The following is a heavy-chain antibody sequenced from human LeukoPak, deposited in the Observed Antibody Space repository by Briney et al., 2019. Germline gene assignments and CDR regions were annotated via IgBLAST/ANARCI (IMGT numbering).Heavy chain of an antibody. V-gene: IGHV1-2*02. CDR2: INPNSGGT. CDR3: AREDEPAALWKWGPGNWFDP. Sequence: ASVKVSCKASGYTFTGYYMHWVRQAPGQGLEWMGWINPNSGGTNYAQKFQGRVTMTRDTSISTAYMELSRLRSDGTAVYYCAREDEPAALWKWGPGNWFDPWGQGTLVTVSS. D-gene: IGHD2-2*01. CDR1: GYTFTGYY. J-gene: IGHJ5*02.